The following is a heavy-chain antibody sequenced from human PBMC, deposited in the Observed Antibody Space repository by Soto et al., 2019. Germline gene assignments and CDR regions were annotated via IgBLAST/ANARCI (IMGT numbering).Heavy chain of an antibody. D-gene: IGHD4-17*01. Sequence: EVQLVESGGGLVQPGGSLKLSCAASGFTFSGSTMHWVRQASGKGLEWVGRIRNKGNSYATAYAASVKVRFTISRDDSKNTAYLQMNSRKAEDTAVYYCTSASYGAGAHYHYWGQGTLVTVSS. J-gene: IGHJ4*02. CDR1: GFTFSGST. CDR2: IRNKGNSYAT. CDR3: TSASYGAGAHYHY. V-gene: IGHV3-73*01.